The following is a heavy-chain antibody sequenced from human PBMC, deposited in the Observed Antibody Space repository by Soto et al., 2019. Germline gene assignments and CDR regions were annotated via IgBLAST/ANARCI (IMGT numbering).Heavy chain of an antibody. CDR3: ASAIAAALDDAFDI. V-gene: IGHV4-39*01. D-gene: IGHD6-13*01. Sequence: QLQLQESGPGLVKPSETLSLTCTVSGGSISSSSYYWGWIRQPPGKGLEWIGSIYYSGSTYYNPSLKSRVTISVDTSKNQFSLMLSSVTAADTAVYYCASAIAAALDDAFDIWGQGTMVTVSS. CDR1: GGSISSSSYY. CDR2: IYYSGST. J-gene: IGHJ3*02.